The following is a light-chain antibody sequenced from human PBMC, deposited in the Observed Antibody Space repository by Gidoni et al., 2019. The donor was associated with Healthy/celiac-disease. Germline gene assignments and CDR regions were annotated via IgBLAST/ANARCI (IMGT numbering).Light chain of an antibody. J-gene: IGLJ2*01. Sequence: QSVLTQPPSVSGAPGQRVTISCTGSSSNIGAGYDVHWYQQLPGTAPKLLIYVISTRPSGVPDRFSGSKSGTSASLAITGLQAEDDADYYCQSYDSSLSGSVFGGGTKLTVL. CDR3: QSYDSSLSGSV. V-gene: IGLV1-40*01. CDR2: VIS. CDR1: SSNIGAGYD.